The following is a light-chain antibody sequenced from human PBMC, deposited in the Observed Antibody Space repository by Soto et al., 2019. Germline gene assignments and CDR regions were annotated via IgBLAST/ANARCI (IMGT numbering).Light chain of an antibody. CDR1: SNEFGGYKY. V-gene: IGLV2-14*01. CDR2: EVS. J-gene: IGLJ2*01. Sequence: QSALTQPASVSGSPGQSITISCTGTSNEFGGYKYVSWYQQYPGKAPKLLLYEVSNRPSGVSYRFSGSKSANAASLTISGLLAEDEADYYCSSKTNTNILIFGGGTQLTVL. CDR3: SSKTNTNILI.